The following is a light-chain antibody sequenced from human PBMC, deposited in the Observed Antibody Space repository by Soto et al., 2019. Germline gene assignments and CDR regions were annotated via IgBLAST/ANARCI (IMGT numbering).Light chain of an antibody. J-gene: IGKJ2*01. Sequence: EIVLTQSPATLSLSPGERATLSCRASQSVSSSLDWYQQKPGQAPRLLIYDASTRATGIPARFSGSGSGTDFTLPISSLEPADVAAYYCQQRSNWPPYTFGQGTKLEIK. CDR2: DAS. CDR3: QQRSNWPPYT. V-gene: IGKV3-11*01. CDR1: QSVSSS.